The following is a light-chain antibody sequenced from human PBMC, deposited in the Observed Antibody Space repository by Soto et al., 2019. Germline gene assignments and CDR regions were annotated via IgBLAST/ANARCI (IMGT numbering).Light chain of an antibody. Sequence: EIVLPQSPGTLSLSPGERATLSCRASQSVSSSYLAWYQQKPGQAPRLLIYGASSRATGIPDRFSGSGSGTDFTLTISILEPEDFAVYYCQQYGSSLRTFGQGTKVDIK. CDR3: QQYGSSLRT. J-gene: IGKJ1*01. CDR2: GAS. V-gene: IGKV3-20*01. CDR1: QSVSSSY.